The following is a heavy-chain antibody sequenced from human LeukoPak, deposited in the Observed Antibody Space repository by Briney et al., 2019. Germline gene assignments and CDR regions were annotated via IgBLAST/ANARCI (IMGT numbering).Heavy chain of an antibody. CDR1: GGSFSGYY. CDR2: INHSGST. J-gene: IGHJ3*02. V-gene: IGHV4-34*01. Sequence: SETLSLTCAVYGGSFSGYYWSWIRQPPGKGLEWIGEINHSGSTNYNPSLKSRVTISVDTSKNQFSLRLSSVTAADTAVYYCARVRDSSGGIDAFDIWGQGTMVTVSS. CDR3: ARVRDSSGGIDAFDI. D-gene: IGHD6-19*01.